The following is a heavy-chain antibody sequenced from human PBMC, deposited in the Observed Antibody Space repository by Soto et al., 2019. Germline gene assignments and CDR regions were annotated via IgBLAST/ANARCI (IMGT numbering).Heavy chain of an antibody. CDR2: VYHTGST. V-gene: IGHV4-4*02. CDR1: GGSISSTNW. D-gene: IGHD6-6*01. Sequence: PSETLSLTCVVSGGSISSTNWWTWVRQTPGKGLEWIGEVYHTGSTKYNPSLKNRVTIPLDKSKNTLYLQMNSLRAEDTAVYYCARQEYTTSGYLNYWG. J-gene: IGHJ4*01. CDR3: ARQEYTTSGYLNY.